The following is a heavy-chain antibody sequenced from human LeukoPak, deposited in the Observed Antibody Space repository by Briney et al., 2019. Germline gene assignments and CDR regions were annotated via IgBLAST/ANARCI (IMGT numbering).Heavy chain of an antibody. Sequence: SETLSLTCTVSRGSMSHYYWSWIRQPPGKGLEWIGYIYYSGSTNYNPSLKSRVTISVDTSKNQFSLKLSSVTAADTAVYYCARQGPTYYFDYWGQGTLVTVSS. J-gene: IGHJ4*02. V-gene: IGHV4-59*08. CDR2: IYYSGST. CDR1: RGSMSHYY. CDR3: ARQGPTYYFDY.